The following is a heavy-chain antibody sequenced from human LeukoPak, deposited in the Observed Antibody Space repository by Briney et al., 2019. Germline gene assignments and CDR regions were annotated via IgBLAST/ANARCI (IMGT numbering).Heavy chain of an antibody. V-gene: IGHV3-53*01. Sequence: GGSLRLSCAASGFTVSNNYMSSVRQAPGKGLEWVSVIYRGGTTYYTDSMKGRFTIPRHKLKNTLYLQMNSLRAEDTAVNYCARDGCSTTSCYADWGQGTLVTVSS. CDR1: GFTVSNNY. D-gene: IGHD2-2*01. J-gene: IGHJ4*02. CDR3: ARDGCSTTSCYAD. CDR2: IYRGGTT.